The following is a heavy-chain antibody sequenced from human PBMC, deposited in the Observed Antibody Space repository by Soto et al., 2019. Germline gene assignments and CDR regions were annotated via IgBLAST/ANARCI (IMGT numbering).Heavy chain of an antibody. D-gene: IGHD3-22*01. J-gene: IGHJ4*02. V-gene: IGHV1-46*01. Sequence: ASVKVSCKASGYTFTSYYMHWVRQAPGQGLEWMGIINPSGGSTSYAQKFQGRVTMTRDTSTSTAYMELRSLRSDDTAVYYCARGGAHYFDSSGYYFDYWGPGTLVTVSS. CDR3: ARGGAHYFDSSGYYFDY. CDR2: INPSGGST. CDR1: GYTFTSYY.